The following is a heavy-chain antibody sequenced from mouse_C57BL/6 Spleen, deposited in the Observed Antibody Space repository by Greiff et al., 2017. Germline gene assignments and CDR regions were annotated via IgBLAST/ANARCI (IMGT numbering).Heavy chain of an antibody. J-gene: IGHJ2*01. V-gene: IGHV1-26*01. D-gene: IGHD1-3*01. CDR3: TRGYNDY. CDR2: INPNNGGT. CDR1: GFTFTDYY. Sequence: EVQLQQSGPELVKPGASVKISCKASGFTFTDYYMNWVKQTPGKSLEWIGDINPNNGGTSYHQKFKGQATLTEDKSSSTAYMELRSLTSEDSADYDCTRGYNDYWGQGTTLTVSS.